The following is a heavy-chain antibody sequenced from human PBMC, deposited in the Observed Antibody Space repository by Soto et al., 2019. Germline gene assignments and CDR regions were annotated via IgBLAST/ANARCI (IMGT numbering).Heavy chain of an antibody. Sequence: QVQLQESGPGLVKPSGTLSLTCAVSSGSVFSSNWWSWVRLPPGKGLEWIGETRNSGGANYNPSLKSRVTITVDSSRNHIFLALSSVTAADTAVYYCASHLVMAGTRGFDHWGLGTLVTVSS. V-gene: IGHV4-4*02. CDR3: ASHLVMAGTRGFDH. CDR1: SGSVFSSNW. CDR2: TRNSGGA. J-gene: IGHJ4*02. D-gene: IGHD6-19*01.